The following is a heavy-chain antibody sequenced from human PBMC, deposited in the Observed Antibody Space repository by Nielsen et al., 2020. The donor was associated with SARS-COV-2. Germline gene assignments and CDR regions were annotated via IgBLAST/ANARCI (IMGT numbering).Heavy chain of an antibody. CDR2: IYYSGST. V-gene: IGHV4-39*01. D-gene: IGHD6-6*01. Sequence: GSLRLSCTVSGGSISSSSYYWGWIRQPPGKGLEWIGSIYYSGSTYHNPSLKSRVTISVDTSKNQFSLKLSSVTAADTAVYYCARGVPGYWGQGTLVTVSS. CDR3: ARGVPGY. CDR1: GGSISSSSYY. J-gene: IGHJ4*02.